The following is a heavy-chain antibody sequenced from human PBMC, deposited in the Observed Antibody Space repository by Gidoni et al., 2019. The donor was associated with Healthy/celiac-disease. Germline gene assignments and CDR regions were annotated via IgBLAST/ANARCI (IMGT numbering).Heavy chain of an antibody. J-gene: IGHJ3*02. CDR2: ISSNGGST. D-gene: IGHD3-22*01. V-gene: IGHV3-64D*06. Sequence: EVQLVESGGGLVQPGGSLRLSCSASGFTFSSYAMHWVRQAPGKGLEYVSAISSNGGSTYYADSVKGRFTISRDNSKNTLYLQMSSLRAEDTAVYYCVRIVVVITTSEAFDIWGQGTMVTVSS. CDR3: VRIVVVITTSEAFDI. CDR1: GFTFSSYA.